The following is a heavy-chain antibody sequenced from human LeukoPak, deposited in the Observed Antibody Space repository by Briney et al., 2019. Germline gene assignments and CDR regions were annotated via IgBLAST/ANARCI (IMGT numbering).Heavy chain of an antibody. CDR1: GYTFTDYY. Sequence: ASVKVSCKVSGYTFTDYYIHWVRQAPGQGLEWMGWTSPKGAGAMSAQKFQGRITITGDTSTSTVYMELDRLTFDDTAVYYCARDNYGIPDYWGQGTLVTVSS. V-gene: IGHV1-2*02. CDR2: TSPKGAGA. CDR3: ARDNYGIPDY. J-gene: IGHJ4*02. D-gene: IGHD4-17*01.